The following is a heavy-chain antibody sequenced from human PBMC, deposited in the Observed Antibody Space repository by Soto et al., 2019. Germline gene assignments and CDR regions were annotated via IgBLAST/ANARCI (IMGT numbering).Heavy chain of an antibody. CDR1: GFTFSNFA. Sequence: GGSLRLSCASSGFTFSNFAMSLVRQVPGGGLEWVSAISAGAGSTYYADSVKGRFSISRDNSKDTLYLQMNNLRAEDTAVYYCAKDQRRSGSNWFDPWGQGTLVTVS. CDR2: ISAGAGST. V-gene: IGHV3-23*01. D-gene: IGHD5-12*01. CDR3: AKDQRRSGSNWFDP. J-gene: IGHJ5*02.